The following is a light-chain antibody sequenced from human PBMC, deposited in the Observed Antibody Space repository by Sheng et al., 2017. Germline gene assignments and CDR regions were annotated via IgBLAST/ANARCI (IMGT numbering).Light chain of an antibody. Sequence: EIVLTQSPDTLSLSPGDRATLSCRASQSVTSSYFAWYQQKHGQAPRLLIYGATTRATGIPDRFSGSGSGTDYTLTISRLEPEDVAVYYCQQYNNWPFTFGPGTKVDIK. CDR2: GAT. J-gene: IGKJ3*01. CDR1: QSVTSSY. CDR3: QQYNNWPFT. V-gene: IGKV3-20*01.